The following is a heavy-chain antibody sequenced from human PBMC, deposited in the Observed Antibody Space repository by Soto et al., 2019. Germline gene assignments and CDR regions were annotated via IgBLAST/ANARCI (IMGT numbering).Heavy chain of an antibody. CDR3: AKGTLWFGELLRSYYYYGMDV. CDR2: IIPIFGTA. D-gene: IGHD3-10*01. Sequence: QVQLVQSGAEVKKPGSSVKVSCKASGGTFSSYAISWVRQAPGQGLEWMGGIIPIFGTANYAQKFQGRVTITADESTSTAYMERSSLRSEDTAVYYCAKGTLWFGELLRSYYYYGMDVWGQGTTVTVSS. V-gene: IGHV1-69*01. CDR1: GGTFSSYA. J-gene: IGHJ6*02.